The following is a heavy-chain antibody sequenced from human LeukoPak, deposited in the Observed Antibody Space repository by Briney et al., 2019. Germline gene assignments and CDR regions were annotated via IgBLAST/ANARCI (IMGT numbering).Heavy chain of an antibody. V-gene: IGHV3-21*01. D-gene: IGHD1-26*01. J-gene: IGHJ3*02. CDR1: GFTFSSYS. CDR3: AGALPRIVLTDAIDI. CDR2: ISSSSSYI. Sequence: GGSLRLSCAPSGFTFSSYSMNWVRQAPGKGLECVSSISSSSSYIYYADSVEGRFTISRDNAKNSLYLQVNSLRVEDTAVYYCAGALPRIVLTDAIDIWGQGTLVTVSS.